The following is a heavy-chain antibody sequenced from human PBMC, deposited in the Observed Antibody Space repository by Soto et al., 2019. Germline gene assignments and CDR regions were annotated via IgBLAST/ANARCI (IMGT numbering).Heavy chain of an antibody. J-gene: IGHJ4*02. CDR2: IYYSGST. V-gene: IGHV4-31*03. CDR3: ARSPPVYYYDSSGYYYVLPGSYYFDY. Sequence: SETLSLTCTVSGGSISSGGYYWSWIRQHPGKGLEWIGYIYYSGSTYYNPSLKSRVTISVDTSKNQFSLKLSSVTAADTAVYYCARSPPVYYYDSSGYYYVLPGSYYFDYWGPGTLVTVSS. CDR1: GGSISSGGYY. D-gene: IGHD3-22*01.